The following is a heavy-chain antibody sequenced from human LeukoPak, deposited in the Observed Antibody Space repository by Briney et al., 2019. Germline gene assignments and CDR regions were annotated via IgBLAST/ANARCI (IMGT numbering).Heavy chain of an antibody. V-gene: IGHV3-48*04. CDR3: ARARVLGGGENFDY. CDR1: GFDFSRIT. J-gene: IGHJ4*02. Sequence: PGGSLRLSCAASGFDFSRITMNWVRQAPGKELEWISYISSRTGTIYYADSVKGRFTVSGDDAKNSLYLQMNSLRAEDTAVYYCARARVLGGGENFDYWGQGTLVTVSS. CDR2: ISSRTGTI. D-gene: IGHD1-26*01.